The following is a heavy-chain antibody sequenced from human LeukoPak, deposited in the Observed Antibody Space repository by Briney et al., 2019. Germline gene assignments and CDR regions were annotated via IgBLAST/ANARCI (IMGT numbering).Heavy chain of an antibody. CDR1: GGSISSYY. D-gene: IGHD3-16*01. V-gene: IGHV4-34*01. J-gene: IGHJ5*02. CDR2: INHSGST. CDR3: ARNDYVWGSSNWFDP. Sequence: SETLYLTCTVSGGSISSYYWSWIRQPPGKGLEWIGEINHSGSTNYNPSLKSRVTISVDTSKNQFSLKLSSVTAADTAVYYCARNDYVWGSSNWFDPWGQGTLVTVSS.